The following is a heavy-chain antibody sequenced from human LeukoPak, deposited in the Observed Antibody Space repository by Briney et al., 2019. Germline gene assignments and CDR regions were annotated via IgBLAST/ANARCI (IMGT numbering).Heavy chain of an antibody. CDR1: GVSISSYY. CDR2: IYYSGST. Sequence: SETLSLTCTVSGVSISSYYWSWIRQPPGKGLEWIGYIYYSGSTNYNPSLKSRVTISVDTSKNQFSLKLSSVTAADTAVYYCARGPSNLGYYDSSGYYYPFDYWGQGTLVTVSS. V-gene: IGHV4-59*01. J-gene: IGHJ4*02. CDR3: ARGPSNLGYYDSSGYYYPFDY. D-gene: IGHD3-22*01.